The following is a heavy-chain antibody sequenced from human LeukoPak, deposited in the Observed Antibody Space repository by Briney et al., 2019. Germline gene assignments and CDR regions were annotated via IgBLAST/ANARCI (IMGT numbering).Heavy chain of an antibody. CDR3: AREATGGSYDY. D-gene: IGHD3-16*01. J-gene: IGHJ4*02. Sequence: GGSLRLSCAASGFTVSSNYMSWVRQAPGKGLEWVSVIYSGGSTYYADSVKGRFTISRDNSKNTLYLQMNSLGAEDTAVYYCAREATGGSYDYWGQGTLVTVSS. CDR1: GFTVSSNY. CDR2: IYSGGST. V-gene: IGHV3-66*02.